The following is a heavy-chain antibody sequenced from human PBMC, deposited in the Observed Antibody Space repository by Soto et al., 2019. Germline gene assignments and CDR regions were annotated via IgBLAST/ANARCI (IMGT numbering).Heavy chain of an antibody. CDR3: ARELQGLYYFDY. D-gene: IGHD4-4*01. Sequence: GSVTVSCKASEYTFTSYTMDWVLPAPGQRLDWMGWINGGNGNTKYSQKFQGRVTITRDTSASTAYMELSSLRSDDTAVYYCARELQGLYYFDYWGQGTLVTVSS. V-gene: IGHV1-3*01. CDR2: INGGNGNT. J-gene: IGHJ4*02. CDR1: EYTFTSYT.